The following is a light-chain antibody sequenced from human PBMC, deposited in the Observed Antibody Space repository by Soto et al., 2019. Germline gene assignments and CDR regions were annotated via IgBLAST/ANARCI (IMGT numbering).Light chain of an antibody. J-gene: IGKJ1*01. CDR3: QQYNNWPRT. CDR2: RAS. V-gene: IGKV3-15*01. CDR1: QSISSN. Sequence: EIVMTQSPATLSVSPGERATLSCRASQSISSNLAWYQQKLGQAPRLLIYRASTRATGIPARFSGSGSGTEFTLTISSLQSEDFALYYCQQYNNWPRTFGQGTKVEIK.